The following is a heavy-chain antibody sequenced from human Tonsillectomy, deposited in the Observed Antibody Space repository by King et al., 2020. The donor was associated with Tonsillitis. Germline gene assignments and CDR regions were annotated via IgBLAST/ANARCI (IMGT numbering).Heavy chain of an antibody. Sequence: QLVQSGAEVKKPGSSVKVSCKASGGTFSSYAISWVRQAPGQGLEWMGRIIPILGIANYAQKFQGRVTITADKSTSTAYMELSSLRSEDTAVYYCARDLQYCNSNSCTSGWFDPWGQGTLVTVSS. CDR2: IIPILGIA. V-gene: IGHV1-69*04. CDR1: GGTFSSYA. D-gene: IGHD2-2*01. CDR3: ARDLQYCNSNSCTSGWFDP. J-gene: IGHJ5*02.